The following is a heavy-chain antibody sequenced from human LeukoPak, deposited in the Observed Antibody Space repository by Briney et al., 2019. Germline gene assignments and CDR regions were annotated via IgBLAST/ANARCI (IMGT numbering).Heavy chain of an antibody. CDR1: GYTFSSYS. CDR2: ISSSGSYK. CDR3: ARRYCSGGSCYTFDY. V-gene: IGHV3-21*01. D-gene: IGHD2-15*01. Sequence: PGGSLRLSCTASGYTFSSYSMNWVRQAPGKGLEWLSAISSSGSYKYYADSVKGRFTISRDNAKNTLYLQMNSLRAEDTAVYYCARRYCSGGSCYTFDYWGQGTLVTVSS. J-gene: IGHJ4*02.